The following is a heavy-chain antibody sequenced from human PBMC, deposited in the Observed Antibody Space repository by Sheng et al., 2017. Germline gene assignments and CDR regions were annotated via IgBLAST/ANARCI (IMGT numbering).Heavy chain of an antibody. J-gene: IGHJ4*02. Sequence: QVQLVQSGAEVKKPGSSVKVSCKASGGTFSSYAISWVRQAPGQGLEWMGGIIPIFGTANYAQKFQGRVTITTDESTSTAYMELSSLRSEDTAVYYCARRYGDYDYYDSSDYYFDYWGQGTLVTVSS. CDR1: GGTFSSYA. CDR2: IIPIFGTA. CDR3: ARRYGDYDYYDSSDYYFDY. D-gene: IGHD3-22*01. V-gene: IGHV1-69*05.